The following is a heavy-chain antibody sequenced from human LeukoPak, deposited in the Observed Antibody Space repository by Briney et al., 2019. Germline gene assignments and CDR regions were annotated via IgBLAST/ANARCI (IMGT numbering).Heavy chain of an antibody. CDR3: ARGALRGFYALFYMDV. Sequence: ASVKVSCKASGGTFSSYAISWVRQAPGQGLEWMGWINPNSGGTNYAQKFQGRVTMTRDTSISTAYMELSRLRSDDTAVYYCARGALRGFYALFYMDVWGKGTTVTVSS. J-gene: IGHJ6*03. V-gene: IGHV1-2*02. CDR2: INPNSGGT. D-gene: IGHD5/OR15-5a*01. CDR1: GGTFSSYA.